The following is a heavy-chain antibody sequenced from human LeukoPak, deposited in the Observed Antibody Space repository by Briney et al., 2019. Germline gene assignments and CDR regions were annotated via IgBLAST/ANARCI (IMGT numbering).Heavy chain of an antibody. J-gene: IGHJ4*02. V-gene: IGHV3-23*01. Sequence: GGSLRLSCAASGFSFSNYAMSWVRQAPGKGLEWVSVIGGSGGWIHYTDSVKGRFTISRDNSNSILYLQMNSLRAEDTAVYFCVKDPTGYSSKWGQGTLVTVSS. D-gene: IGHD6-19*01. CDR2: IGGSGGWI. CDR1: GFSFSNYA. CDR3: VKDPTGYSSK.